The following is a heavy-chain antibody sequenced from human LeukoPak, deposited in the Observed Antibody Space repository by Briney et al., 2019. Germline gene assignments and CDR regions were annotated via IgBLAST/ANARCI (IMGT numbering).Heavy chain of an antibody. CDR2: IYPSNSVT. CDR1: GYSFTSYW. Sequence: GESLKISCKGFGYSFTSYWIAWVRQMPGKGLEWMGLIYPSNSVTKYSPSFQGRVTISADKSISTAYLQWSNLKASDTAMYYCARRYTIFGVITIDYWGQGTLVTVSS. CDR3: ARRYTIFGVITIDY. D-gene: IGHD3-3*01. V-gene: IGHV5-51*01. J-gene: IGHJ4*02.